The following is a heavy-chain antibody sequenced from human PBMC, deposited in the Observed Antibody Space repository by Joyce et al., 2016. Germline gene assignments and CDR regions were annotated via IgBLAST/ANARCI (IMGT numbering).Heavy chain of an antibody. J-gene: IGHJ1*01. CDR2: VYDSGTT. V-gene: IGHV4-59*11. Sequence: QLQASGPGLVKPSETLSLTCTVSGASISRHYWNWIRQPPGKGLEWIGYVYDSGTTNYNPSLKTLVTIAADTSKNQFSLKLSSVTAADTAVYYCARGWSSSSYFNYWGQGTLVTVSS. CDR1: GASISRHY. CDR3: ARGWSSSSYFNY. D-gene: IGHD6-13*01.